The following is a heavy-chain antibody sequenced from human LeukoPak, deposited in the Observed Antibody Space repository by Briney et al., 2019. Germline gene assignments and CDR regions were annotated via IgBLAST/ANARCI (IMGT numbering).Heavy chain of an antibody. CDR1: GFTFSSYA. Sequence: GGSLRLSCAASGFTFSSYAMSWVRQAPGKGLEWVSAISGSGGSTYYADSVKGRFTISRDNAKNSLYLQMNSLRAEDTAVYYCARDYGGYDWRSYYYYYMDVWGKGTTVTVSS. CDR3: ARDYGGYDWRSYYYYYMDV. D-gene: IGHD5-12*01. V-gene: IGHV3-23*01. J-gene: IGHJ6*03. CDR2: ISGSGGST.